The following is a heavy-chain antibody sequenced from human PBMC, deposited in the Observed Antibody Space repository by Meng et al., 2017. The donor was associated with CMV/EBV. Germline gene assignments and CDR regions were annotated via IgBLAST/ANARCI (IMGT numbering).Heavy chain of an antibody. Sequence: GESLKISCAASGFTFSSYSMNWVRQAPGKGLEWVSSISSSSSYIYYADSVKGRFTISRDNAKNSLYLQMNSLRAEDTAVYYCRGTYYDILTGYVDYWGRGTLVTVSS. CDR2: ISSSSSYI. D-gene: IGHD3-9*01. V-gene: IGHV3-21*01. J-gene: IGHJ4*02. CDR1: GFTFSSYS. CDR3: RGTYYDILTGYVDY.